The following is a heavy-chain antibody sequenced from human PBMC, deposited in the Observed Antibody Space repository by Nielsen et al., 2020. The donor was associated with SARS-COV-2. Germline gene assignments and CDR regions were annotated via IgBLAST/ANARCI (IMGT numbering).Heavy chain of an antibody. V-gene: IGHV1-18*01. CDR1: GYTFTSYG. J-gene: IGHJ6*03. CDR3: ARDVGQLDYYYMDV. D-gene: IGHD6-6*01. CDR2: ISAYNGNT. Sequence: ASVKVSCKASGYTFTSYGISWVRQAPGQGLEWMGWISAYNGNTNYAQKFQGRVTMTRDTSTSTVYMELSSLRSEDTAVYYCARDVGQLDYYYMDVWGKGTTVTVSS.